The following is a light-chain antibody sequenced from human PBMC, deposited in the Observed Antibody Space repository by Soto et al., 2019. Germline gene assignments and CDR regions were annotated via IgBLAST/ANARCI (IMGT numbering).Light chain of an antibody. V-gene: IGLV1-40*01. CDR1: SSNIGAGYD. CDR2: GNS. Sequence: QSVLTQPPSVSGAPGQRVTISCSGSSSNIGAGYDVHWYQQLPGTAPKLLIYGNSNRPSGVPDRFSGSKSGTSASLAITGLKAEDEADYYCQSYYSSLRGVFGGGTKLTVL. J-gene: IGLJ3*02. CDR3: QSYYSSLRGV.